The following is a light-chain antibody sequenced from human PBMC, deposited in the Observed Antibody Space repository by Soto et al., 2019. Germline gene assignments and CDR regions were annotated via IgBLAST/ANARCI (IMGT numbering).Light chain of an antibody. CDR2: GAS. CDR1: QSVSSN. J-gene: IGKJ4*01. Sequence: EIMMTQSPATLSVSPGERATLSCRASQSVSSNLAWYQQKPGQAPRLLIYGASTRATGIPARFSGSGSGTDFTLAISSLQSEDFAVYYCQQYNNWPLTFGGGTKVEIK. CDR3: QQYNNWPLT. V-gene: IGKV3-15*01.